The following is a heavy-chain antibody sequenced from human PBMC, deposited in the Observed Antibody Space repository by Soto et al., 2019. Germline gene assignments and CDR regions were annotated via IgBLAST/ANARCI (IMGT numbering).Heavy chain of an antibody. CDR2: TYYRSKWYY. Sequence: PSQTLSLPCDISGDSVSTDGAAWNWIRQSPSRGLEWLGRTYYRSKWYYDYAPSVRSRITINPDTSKNQFSLQLNSVTPEDTAMYYCARDHVGSDFFDPWGQGTLVTVSS. V-gene: IGHV6-1*01. CDR3: ARDHVGSDFFDP. CDR1: GDSVSTDGAA. J-gene: IGHJ5*01. D-gene: IGHD2-21*02.